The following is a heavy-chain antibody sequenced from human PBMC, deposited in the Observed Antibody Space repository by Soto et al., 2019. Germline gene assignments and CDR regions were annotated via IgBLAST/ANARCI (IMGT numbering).Heavy chain of an antibody. J-gene: IGHJ4*02. V-gene: IGHV3-48*01. CDR2: ISSSSSTI. CDR1: GFTFSSYS. CDR3: ARVWSGYSKSPYFDY. Sequence: PGGSLRLSCAASGFTFSSYSMNWVRKAPGKGLEWVSYISSSSSTIYYADSVKGRFTISRDNAKNSLYLQMNSLRAEDTAVYYCARVWSGYSKSPYFDYWGQGTLVTVSS. D-gene: IGHD3-3*01.